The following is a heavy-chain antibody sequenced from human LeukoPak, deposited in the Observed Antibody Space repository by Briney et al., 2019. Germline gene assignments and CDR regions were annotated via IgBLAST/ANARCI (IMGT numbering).Heavy chain of an antibody. J-gene: IGHJ4*02. V-gene: IGHV1-18*01. CDR1: GDTFTSYG. D-gene: IGHD4-11*01. Sequence: GASVKVSCKASGDTFTSYGIIWVRQAPGQGLQWMGWISAHNGKTNYAQNLQGRVTMTTDTSTNTVYLELRSLTSDETAVYYCARAGTTLLLDYWGQGTLVTVSS. CDR2: ISAHNGKT. CDR3: ARAGTTLLLDY.